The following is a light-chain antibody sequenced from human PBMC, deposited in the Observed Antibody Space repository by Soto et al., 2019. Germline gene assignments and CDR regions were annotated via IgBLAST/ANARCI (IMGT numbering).Light chain of an antibody. CDR1: QSISNY. CDR3: QQRNNWPRST. Sequence: EIVMTQSPATLSLSPGETATLSCRASQSISNYLVWYQQNPGQAPRLLIYDASNRATGIPARFSGSGSGTDFTLTISSLEPEDFAVYYCQQRNNWPRSTFGQGTRLEIK. CDR2: DAS. J-gene: IGKJ5*01. V-gene: IGKV3-11*01.